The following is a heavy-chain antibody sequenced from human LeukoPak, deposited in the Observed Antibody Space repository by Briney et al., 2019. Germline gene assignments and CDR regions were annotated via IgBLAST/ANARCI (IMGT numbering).Heavy chain of an antibody. CDR3: ARGIAAAGTNWFDP. Sequence: GGSLRLSCAASGFTFSSYSMNWVRHAPGKGLELVSSISSSSSYIYYADSVKGRFTISRDNAKNSLYLQMNSLRAEDTAVYYCARGIAAAGTNWFDPWGQGTLVTVSS. V-gene: IGHV3-21*01. D-gene: IGHD6-13*01. CDR2: ISSSSSYI. J-gene: IGHJ5*02. CDR1: GFTFSSYS.